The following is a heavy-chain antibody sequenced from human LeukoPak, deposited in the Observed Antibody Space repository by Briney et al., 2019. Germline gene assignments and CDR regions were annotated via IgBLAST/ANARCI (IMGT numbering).Heavy chain of an antibody. CDR3: ARDCSSTSCYTSGYNAFDI. V-gene: IGHV3-21*01. CDR2: ISSSSSYI. Sequence: NPGGSLRLSCAASGFTFSSYSMNWVRQAPGKGLEWVSSISSSSSYIYYADSVKGRFTISRDNAKNSLYLQMNSLRAEDTAVYYCARDCSSTSCYTSGYNAFDIWGQGTMVTVSS. D-gene: IGHD2-2*02. J-gene: IGHJ3*02. CDR1: GFTFSSYS.